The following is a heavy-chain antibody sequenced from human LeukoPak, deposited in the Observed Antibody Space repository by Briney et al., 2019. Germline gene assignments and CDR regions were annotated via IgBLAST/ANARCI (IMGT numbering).Heavy chain of an antibody. CDR2: ISGSGGST. Sequence: PGGSLRLSCAASGFIFSSYGMSWVRQAPGKGLEWVSGISGSGGSTYYADSVKGRFTISRDNAKDSLYLQMNSLRVEDTAVYSCLRGDRRDYWGQGTLVTVSS. J-gene: IGHJ4*02. V-gene: IGHV3-23*01. CDR3: LRGDRRDY. CDR1: GFIFSSYG.